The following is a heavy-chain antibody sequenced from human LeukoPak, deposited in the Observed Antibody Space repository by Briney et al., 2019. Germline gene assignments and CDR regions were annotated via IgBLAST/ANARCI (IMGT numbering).Heavy chain of an antibody. CDR3: ARDESGSGSYYNAY. Sequence: ASVKVSCKASGYTFTGYYMHWVRQAPGQGLEWMGWINPNSGGTNYAQKFQGRVTMTRDTSISTAYMELTRLRSADTAVYYCARDESGSGSYYNAYWGQGTLVTVSS. V-gene: IGHV1-2*02. J-gene: IGHJ4*02. CDR1: GYTFTGYY. CDR2: INPNSGGT. D-gene: IGHD3-10*01.